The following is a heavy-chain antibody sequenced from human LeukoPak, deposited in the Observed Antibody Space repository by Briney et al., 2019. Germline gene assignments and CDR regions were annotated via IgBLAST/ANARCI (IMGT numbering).Heavy chain of an antibody. CDR3: ARYSHDSSGYHFDY. Sequence: GRSLRLSCATSGFSFNDYYMSWIRQAPGKWLEWLSYISSSGSTIYYADSVTGRFTISRDNAKNSLYLQMSSLRAEDTAVYYCARYSHDSSGYHFDYWGQGTLVTVSS. J-gene: IGHJ4*02. D-gene: IGHD3-22*01. V-gene: IGHV3-11*01. CDR1: GFSFNDYY. CDR2: ISSSGSTI.